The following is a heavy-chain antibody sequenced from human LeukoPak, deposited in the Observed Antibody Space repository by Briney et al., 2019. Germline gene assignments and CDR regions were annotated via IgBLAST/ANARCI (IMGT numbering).Heavy chain of an antibody. CDR2: IYTSGST. D-gene: IGHD3-16*01. CDR3: ANIDVAPGHYYYYMDV. J-gene: IGHJ6*03. CDR1: GGSISSGSYY. V-gene: IGHV4-61*02. Sequence: SETLSLTCTVSGGSISSGSYYWSWIRQPAGKGLEWIGRIYTSGSTNYNPSLKSRVTISVDTSKNQFSLKLSSVAAADTAVYYCANIDVAPGHYYYYMDVWGKGTTVTISS.